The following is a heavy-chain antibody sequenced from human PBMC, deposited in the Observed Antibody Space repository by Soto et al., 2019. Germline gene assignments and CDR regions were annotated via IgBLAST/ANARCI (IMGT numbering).Heavy chain of an antibody. CDR1: GGSISSSSYY. CDR2: IYYSGST. Sequence: SETLSLTCTVSGGSISSSSYYWGWIRQPPGKGLEWIGSIYYSGSTYYNPSLKSRVTISVDTSKNQFSLKLSSVTAADTAVYYCARYMYYYDSSGLINWFDPWGQGTLVTVSS. D-gene: IGHD3-22*01. J-gene: IGHJ5*02. V-gene: IGHV4-39*01. CDR3: ARYMYYYDSSGLINWFDP.